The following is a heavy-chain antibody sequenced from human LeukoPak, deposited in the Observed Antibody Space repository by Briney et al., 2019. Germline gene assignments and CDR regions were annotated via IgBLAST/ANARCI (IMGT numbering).Heavy chain of an antibody. CDR1: GLTFSGYW. D-gene: IGHD2-21*02. Sequence: PGGSLRLSCAASGLTFSGYWMHWVRQAPGKGLVWVSRISTDGSSTSYADSVKGRFSMSRDNAKNTMYLQMNSLGADDTAVYYCARATYCGSDCYKGFDYWGQGTLVTVSS. V-gene: IGHV3-74*01. CDR2: ISTDGSST. CDR3: ARATYCGSDCYKGFDY. J-gene: IGHJ4*02.